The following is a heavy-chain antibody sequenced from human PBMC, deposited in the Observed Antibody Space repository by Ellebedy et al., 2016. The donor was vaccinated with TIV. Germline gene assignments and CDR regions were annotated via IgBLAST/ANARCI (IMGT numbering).Heavy chain of an antibody. D-gene: IGHD6-6*01. CDR3: ARDRGSSSQKDYYFDY. Sequence: GGSLRLXCAASGITFSSYSMNWVRQAPGKGLEWVSSISSSSSYIYYADSVKGRFTISRDNAKNSLYLQMNSLRAEDTAVYYCARDRGSSSQKDYYFDYWGQGTLVTVSS. CDR1: GITFSSYS. J-gene: IGHJ4*02. CDR2: ISSSSSYI. V-gene: IGHV3-21*01.